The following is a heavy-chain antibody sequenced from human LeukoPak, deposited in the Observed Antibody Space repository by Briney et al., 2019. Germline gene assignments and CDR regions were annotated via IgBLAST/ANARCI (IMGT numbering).Heavy chain of an antibody. V-gene: IGHV1-24*01. J-gene: IGHJ6*02. CDR2: FDTGDGET. Sequence: ASVKVSCKVSGYTLTELSMHWVRQAPGKGLEWMGGFDTGDGETIYAQKFQGRVTMTEDTSTDTAYMELSSLRSEDTAVYYCAAASPKTQYYYYYYGMDVWGQGTTVTVSS. CDR3: AAASPKTQYYYYYYGMDV. CDR1: GYTLTELS. D-gene: IGHD2-2*01.